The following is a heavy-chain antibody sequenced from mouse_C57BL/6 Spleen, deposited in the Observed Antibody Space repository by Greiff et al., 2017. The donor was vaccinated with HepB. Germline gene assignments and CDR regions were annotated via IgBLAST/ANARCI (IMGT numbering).Heavy chain of an antibody. V-gene: IGHV14-3*01. CDR1: GFNIKNTY. Sequence: DVQLQESVAELVRPGASVKLSCTASGFNIKNTYMHWVKQRPEQGLEWIGRIDPANGNTKYAPKFQGKATITADTSSNTAYLQLSSLTSEDTAIYYCARSYYSNYGRGAMDYWGQGTSVTVSS. CDR3: ARSYYSNYGRGAMDY. CDR2: IDPANGNT. D-gene: IGHD2-5*01. J-gene: IGHJ4*01.